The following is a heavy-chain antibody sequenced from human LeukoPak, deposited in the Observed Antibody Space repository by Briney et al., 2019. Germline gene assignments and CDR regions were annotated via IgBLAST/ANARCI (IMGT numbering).Heavy chain of an antibody. V-gene: IGHV4-59*08. CDR3: ARINGYNWDY. CDR2: IYYSGTT. CDR1: GGSISSYY. D-gene: IGHD5-24*01. J-gene: IGHJ4*02. Sequence: SETLSLTCTVSGGSISSYYWSWIRQPPGKGLEWIGYIYYSGTTNYNPSLKSRVTISVDTSKNQFSLKLSSVTAADTAVYYCARINGYNWDYWGQGTLVTVSS.